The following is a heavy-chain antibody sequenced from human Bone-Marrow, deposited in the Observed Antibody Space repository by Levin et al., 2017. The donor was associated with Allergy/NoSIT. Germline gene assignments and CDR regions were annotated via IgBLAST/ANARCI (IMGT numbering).Heavy chain of an antibody. CDR2: IYWDDDK. CDR3: AYRPSTEYYFDY. D-gene: IGHD2-2*01. V-gene: IGHV2-5*02. CDR1: GFSLSTSGVG. J-gene: IGHJ4*02. Sequence: SGPTLVKPRQTVTLACTFSGFSLSTSGVGVAWIRQPPGKALEWLALIYWDDDKRYSPSLENRLTITKDTSKNQVVLTLANVDPVDTATYYCAYRPSTEYYFDYWGQGTLVTVSS.